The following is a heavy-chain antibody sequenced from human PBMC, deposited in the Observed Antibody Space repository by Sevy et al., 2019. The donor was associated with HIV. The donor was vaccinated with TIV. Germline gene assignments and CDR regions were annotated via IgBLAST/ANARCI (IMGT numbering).Heavy chain of an antibody. CDR3: AREGCTRPHDY. CDR1: GFAFYDYS. CDR2: LSFGCGKI. D-gene: IGHD2-8*01. J-gene: IGHJ4*02. Sequence: GGSLRLSCAASGFAFYDYSMSWIRQAPGKGLEWVATLSFGCGKIKYADSVKGRFTISRDNSKNSFYLQMDNLRVEDMALYYCAREGCTRPHDYWGQGTRVTVSS. V-gene: IGHV3-23*01.